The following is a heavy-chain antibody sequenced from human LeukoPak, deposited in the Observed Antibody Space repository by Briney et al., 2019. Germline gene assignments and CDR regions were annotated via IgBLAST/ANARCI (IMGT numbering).Heavy chain of an antibody. CDR3: ARSFYYYDSSGYVYYFDY. CDR2: INHSGST. CDR1: GGSFSGYS. Sequence: KPSETLSLTCAVYGGSFSGYSWSWIRQPPGKGLEWIGEINHSGSTNYNPSLKSRVTISVDTSKNQFSLKLSSVTAADTAVYYCARSFYYYDSSGYVYYFDYWGQGTLVTVSS. D-gene: IGHD3-22*01. J-gene: IGHJ4*02. V-gene: IGHV4-34*01.